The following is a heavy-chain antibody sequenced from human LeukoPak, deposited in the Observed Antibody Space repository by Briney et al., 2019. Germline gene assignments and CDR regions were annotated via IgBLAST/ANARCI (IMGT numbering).Heavy chain of an antibody. CDR3: AKSDFWSGYYGY. V-gene: IGHV3-23*01. CDR2: ISGSGGST. D-gene: IGHD3-3*01. Sequence: GGPLRLSCAASGFTFSSYAMSWVRQAPGKGLEWVSAISGSGGSTYYADSVKGRFTISRDNSKNTLYLQMNSLRAEDTAVYYCAKSDFWSGYYGYWGQGTLVTVSS. CDR1: GFTFSSYA. J-gene: IGHJ4*02.